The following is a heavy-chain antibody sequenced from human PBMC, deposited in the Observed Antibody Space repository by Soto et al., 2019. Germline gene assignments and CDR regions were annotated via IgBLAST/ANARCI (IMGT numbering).Heavy chain of an antibody. CDR2: IYYSGST. CDR1: GGSISSYY. V-gene: IGHV4-59*08. J-gene: IGHJ4*02. CDR3: ARRYGGALDD. D-gene: IGHD4-17*01. Sequence: QVQLQESGPGLVKPSETLSLTCTVSGGSISSYYWSWIRQPPGKGLEWIGYIYYSGSTSYNPSLKSRVTISVATSKNQFSLKLSSVTAADTAVYYCARRYGGALDDWGQGTLVTVSS.